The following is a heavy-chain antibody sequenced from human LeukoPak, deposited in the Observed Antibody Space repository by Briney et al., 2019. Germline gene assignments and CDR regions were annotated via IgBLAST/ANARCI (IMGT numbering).Heavy chain of an antibody. Sequence: GGSLRLSCAASGFTFSNYWMTWVRQAPGKGLEWVANIKEDGSEKYYVDSVKGRFTISRDNAKNSLYLQMNILRAEDTAVYYCARARIDYWGQGTLITVSS. CDR2: IKEDGSEK. CDR1: GFTFSNYW. J-gene: IGHJ4*02. CDR3: ARARIDY. V-gene: IGHV3-7*05. D-gene: IGHD1-14*01.